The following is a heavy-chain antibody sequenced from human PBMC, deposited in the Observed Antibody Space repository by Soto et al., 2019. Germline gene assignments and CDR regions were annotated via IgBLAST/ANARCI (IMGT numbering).Heavy chain of an antibody. CDR2: IIPILGTT. D-gene: IGHD5-12*01. J-gene: IGHJ4*02. V-gene: IGHV1-69*01. Sequence: QVQLVQSGAEVRKPGSSVKVSCKTSRDTFSSYAITWVRQAPGQGLEWMGGIIPILGTTKYAQKFQGRVTMTADESTSTAYMELSSLRSEDRAVYYCAAGGRAGYIKWCQGTQVTVSS. CDR1: RDTFSSYA. CDR3: AAGGRAGYIK.